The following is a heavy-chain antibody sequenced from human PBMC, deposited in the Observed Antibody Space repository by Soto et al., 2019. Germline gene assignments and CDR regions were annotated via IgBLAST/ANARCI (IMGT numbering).Heavy chain of an antibody. D-gene: IGHD3-3*01. CDR2: IYYSGST. CDR1: GGSISSGDYY. V-gene: IGHV4-30-4*01. CDR3: ASLRFLEWSLDYFDY. J-gene: IGHJ4*02. Sequence: SETLSLTCTVSGGSISSGDYYWSCIRQPPGKGLEWIGYIYYSGSTYYNPSLKSRVTISVDTSKSQFSLKLSSVTAADTAVYYCASLRFLEWSLDYFDYWGQGTLVTVSS.